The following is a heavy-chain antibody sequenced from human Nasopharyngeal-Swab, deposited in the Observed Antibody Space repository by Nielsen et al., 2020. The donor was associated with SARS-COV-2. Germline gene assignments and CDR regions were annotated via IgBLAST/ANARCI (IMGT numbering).Heavy chain of an antibody. Sequence: GESLKISCAASGFTFSGYAMSWVRQAPGKGLEWVSAIGGTGGSTYYADSVKGQFTISRDNSKNTLYLQMNSLRAEDTAVYYCAKDRGCSGGSCYVHWYFDLWGRGILVTVSS. CDR1: GFTFSGYA. CDR3: AKDRGCSGGSCYVHWYFDL. D-gene: IGHD2-15*01. J-gene: IGHJ2*01. CDR2: IGGTGGST. V-gene: IGHV3-23*01.